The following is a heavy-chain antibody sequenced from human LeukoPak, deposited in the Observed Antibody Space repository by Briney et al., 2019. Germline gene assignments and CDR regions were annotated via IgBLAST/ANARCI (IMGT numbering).Heavy chain of an antibody. CDR3: ARDALTTVTGSDY. CDR2: IYYSGST. CDR1: GGSISSHY. V-gene: IGHV4-59*11. Sequence: PSETLSLTCTVSGGSISSHYCSWIRQPPGKGLKWIGYIYYSGSTNYNPSLKSRVTISVDTSKNQFSLKLSSVTAADMAVYYCARDALTTVTGSDYWGQGTLVTVSS. D-gene: IGHD4-17*01. J-gene: IGHJ4*02.